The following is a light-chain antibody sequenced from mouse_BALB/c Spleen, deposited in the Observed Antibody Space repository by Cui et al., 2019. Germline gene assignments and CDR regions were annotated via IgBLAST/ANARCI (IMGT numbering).Light chain of an antibody. CDR1: SSVSY. Sequence: QIVLTQSPALMSASTGEKVTMTCSASSSVSYLYWYQQKPRASPKPWIYLTSKLACGVPARFSGSGSGTSYSLTISSMEAEDAATYYCEQWSSNPLTFGAGTKLELK. J-gene: IGKJ5*01. CDR2: LTS. V-gene: IGKV4-68*01. CDR3: EQWSSNPLT.